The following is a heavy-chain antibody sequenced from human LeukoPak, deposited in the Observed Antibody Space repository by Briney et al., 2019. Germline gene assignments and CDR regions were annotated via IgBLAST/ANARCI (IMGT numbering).Heavy chain of an antibody. CDR3: AKDEPTYSGSNGPAFDI. Sequence: GGSLRLSCAASGFTFSSYAMSWVRQAPGKGLEWVSAISGGGGSTYYADSVKGRFTISRDNSKNTLYLQMNSLRAEDTAVYYCAKDEPTYSGSNGPAFDIWGQGTMVTVSS. J-gene: IGHJ3*02. CDR1: GFTFSSYA. V-gene: IGHV3-23*01. CDR2: ISGGGGST. D-gene: IGHD1-26*01.